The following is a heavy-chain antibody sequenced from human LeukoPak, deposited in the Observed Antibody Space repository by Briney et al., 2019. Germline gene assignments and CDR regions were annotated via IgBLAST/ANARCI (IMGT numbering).Heavy chain of an antibody. CDR2: IYYSGST. V-gene: IGHV4-59*01. Sequence: PSETLSLTCAVYGGSFSSYYWSWIRQPPGKGLEWIGYIYYSGSTNYNPSLKSRVTISVDTSKNQFSLKLSSVTAADTAVYYCARAEAGVFSREVGYFDYWGQGTLVTVSS. J-gene: IGHJ4*02. D-gene: IGHD3-3*01. CDR3: ARAEAGVFSREVGYFDY. CDR1: GGSFSSYY.